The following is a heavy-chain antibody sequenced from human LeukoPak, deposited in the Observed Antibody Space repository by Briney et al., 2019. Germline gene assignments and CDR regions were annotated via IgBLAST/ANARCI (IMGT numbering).Heavy chain of an antibody. CDR3: ATDVPAVTIFGY. Sequence: QSGGSLRLSCAASGFTVSSNYMSWVRQAPGTGLVWVSLINSDGSSTNYADSVKGRFTISRDNAKNTLYLQMNSLRAEDTAVYYCATDVPAVTIFGYWGQGTLVTVSS. CDR1: GFTVSSNY. J-gene: IGHJ4*02. CDR2: INSDGSST. V-gene: IGHV3-74*01. D-gene: IGHD2-2*01.